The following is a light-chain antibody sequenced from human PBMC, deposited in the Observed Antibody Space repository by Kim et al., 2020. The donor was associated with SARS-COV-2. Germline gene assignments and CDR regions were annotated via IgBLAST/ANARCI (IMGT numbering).Light chain of an antibody. CDR1: NIGSKS. V-gene: IGLV3-21*04. CDR2: YDN. Sequence: PGKTARINCGGNNIGSKSVHWYQREPGQAPVLVIYYDNDRPSGIPERFSGSNSGNTATLTISRVEAGDEADYYCQVWDSSSDHRVFGGGTQLTVL. CDR3: QVWDSSSDHRV. J-gene: IGLJ3*02.